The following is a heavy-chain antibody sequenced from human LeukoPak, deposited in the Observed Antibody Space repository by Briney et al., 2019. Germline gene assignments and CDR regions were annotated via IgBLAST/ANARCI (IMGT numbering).Heavy chain of an antibody. J-gene: IGHJ6*03. D-gene: IGHD1/OR15-1a*01. V-gene: IGHV3-30*02. CDR3: ARARIGWNNYYYYMDV. CDR2: IQYDGSKK. CDR1: GFTFSSNG. Sequence: GGSLRLSCVASGFTFSSNGMHWVRQAPGKGLEWVTFIQYDGSKKYYADSVKGRFTISRDNSKNTLYLEMNSLRAEDTAVYYCARARIGWNNYYYYMDVWGKGTTVTVSS.